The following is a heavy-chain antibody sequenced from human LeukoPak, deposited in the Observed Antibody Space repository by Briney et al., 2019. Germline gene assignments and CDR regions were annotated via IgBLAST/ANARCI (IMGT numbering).Heavy chain of an antibody. D-gene: IGHD2-2*01. Sequence: SETLSLTCAVYGGSFSGYYWSWIRQPPGKGLEWIGEINHSGSTNYNPSLKSRVTISVDTSKNQFSLKLSSVTAADTAVYYCARLLGYCSSTSCYGGTEYFQHWGQGTLVTVSS. CDR2: INHSGST. J-gene: IGHJ1*01. CDR3: ARLLGYCSSTSCYGGTEYFQH. V-gene: IGHV4-34*01. CDR1: GGSFSGYY.